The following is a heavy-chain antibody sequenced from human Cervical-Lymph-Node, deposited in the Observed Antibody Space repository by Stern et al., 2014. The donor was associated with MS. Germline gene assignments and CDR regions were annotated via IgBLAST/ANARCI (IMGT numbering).Heavy chain of an antibody. V-gene: IGHV1-69*01. J-gene: IGHJ4*02. CDR3: ARERGNSYGFDY. D-gene: IGHD4-23*01. Sequence: VQLVQSGAEVKKTGSSVKVSCTASGGSFSTYALSWIRQAPGQRPEWMGGILPIFGKSNNAEKFQGRLTITADESTSTAYMELSSLRSEDTAVYFCARERGNSYGFDYWGQGTLVIVSS. CDR1: GGSFSTYA. CDR2: ILPIFGKS.